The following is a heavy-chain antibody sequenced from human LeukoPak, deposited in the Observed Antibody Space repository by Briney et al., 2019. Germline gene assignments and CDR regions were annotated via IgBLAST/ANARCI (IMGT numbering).Heavy chain of an antibody. D-gene: IGHD6-13*01. V-gene: IGHV4-59*01. CDR1: GGSISSYY. CDR2: IYYSGST. CDR3: ARDGSSSSWGLDY. J-gene: IGHJ4*02. Sequence: SETPSLTCTVSGGSISSYYWSWIRQPPGKGLEWIGYIYYSGSTNYNPSLKSRVAISVDTSKNQFSLKLSSVTAADTAVYYCARDGSSSSWGLDYWGQGTLVTVSS.